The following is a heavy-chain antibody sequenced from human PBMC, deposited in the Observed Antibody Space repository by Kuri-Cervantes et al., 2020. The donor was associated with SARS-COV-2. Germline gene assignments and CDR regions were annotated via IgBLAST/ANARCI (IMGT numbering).Heavy chain of an antibody. CDR2: INHSGST. J-gene: IGHJ5*02. CDR3: ARHRWFDP. D-gene: IGHD1-14*01. V-gene: IGHV4-34*01. Sequence: ESLKISCAVYGGSCSGYYWSWIRQPPGKGLEWIGEINHSGSTNYNPSLKSRVTISVDTSKNQFSLKLSSVTAADTAVYYCARHRWFDPWGQGTLVTVSS. CDR1: GGSCSGYY.